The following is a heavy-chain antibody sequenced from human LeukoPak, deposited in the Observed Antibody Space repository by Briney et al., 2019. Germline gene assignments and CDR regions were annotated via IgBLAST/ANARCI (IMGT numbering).Heavy chain of an antibody. Sequence: GASVKVSCKASGYTFTSYDINWVRQATGQGLEWIGWMNPNSGNTGYAQKFQGRVTMTRNTSISTAYMELSSLRSEDTAVYYCARGRGCSSTSCYNWFDPWGQGTLVTVSS. CDR3: ARGRGCSSTSCYNWFDP. CDR1: GYTFTSYD. J-gene: IGHJ5*02. V-gene: IGHV1-8*01. CDR2: MNPNSGNT. D-gene: IGHD2-2*01.